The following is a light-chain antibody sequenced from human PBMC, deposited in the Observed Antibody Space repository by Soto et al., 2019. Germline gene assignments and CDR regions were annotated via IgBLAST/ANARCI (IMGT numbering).Light chain of an antibody. Sequence: EIVLTQSPGTLSLSPGERATLSCRASQSVSSSYLAWYQQRPGQTPSLLIYGASTRATGIPDRFSGSGSGTHFTLTISRLEPGDFAVYYCQQYGSSLFTFGPGTKVDIK. CDR1: QSVSSSY. CDR2: GAS. J-gene: IGKJ3*01. V-gene: IGKV3-20*01. CDR3: QQYGSSLFT.